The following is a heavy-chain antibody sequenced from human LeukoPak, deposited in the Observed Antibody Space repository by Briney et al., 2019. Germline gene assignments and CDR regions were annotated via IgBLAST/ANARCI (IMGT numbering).Heavy chain of an antibody. Sequence: SETLSLTCTVSGGSMSPYHWGWIRQPPGKGLEWTGYIYYSGSTNYNPSLKSRVTISVDTSKNQFSLKLSSVTAADTAVYYCARGAYGGNSDYWGQGTLVTVSS. CDR2: IYYSGST. CDR1: GGSMSPYH. CDR3: ARGAYGGNSDY. J-gene: IGHJ4*02. V-gene: IGHV4-59*01. D-gene: IGHD4-23*01.